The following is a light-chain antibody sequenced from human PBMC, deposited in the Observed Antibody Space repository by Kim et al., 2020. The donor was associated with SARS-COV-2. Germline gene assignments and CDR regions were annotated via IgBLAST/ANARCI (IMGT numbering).Light chain of an antibody. Sequence: ENVLTQSPGTLSLSPGERATLSCRASQSVRSNFLAWYQQKAGQAPRLVIYSASSRASGIPDRFSGSGSETDFTLTISTLEPEDFAVYYCQQYATSPETFGQGTKVDIK. CDR1: QSVRSNF. CDR3: QQYATSPET. CDR2: SAS. V-gene: IGKV3-20*01. J-gene: IGKJ1*01.